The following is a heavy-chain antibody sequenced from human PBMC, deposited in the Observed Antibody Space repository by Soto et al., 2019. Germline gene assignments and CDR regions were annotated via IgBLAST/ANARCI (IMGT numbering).Heavy chain of an antibody. J-gene: IGHJ4*02. D-gene: IGHD6-6*01. CDR3: ARDRGQLVLDY. Sequence: QVQLVESGGGLVKPGGSLRLSCAASGFTFSDYFMSWLRQAPGKGLEWVSYISSGGDAIYYADSVKGRFTISRDNAKKSLYLQVSSLEAEDAAVYCCARDRGQLVLDYWGQGILVTVSS. V-gene: IGHV3-11*01. CDR2: ISSGGDAI. CDR1: GFTFSDYF.